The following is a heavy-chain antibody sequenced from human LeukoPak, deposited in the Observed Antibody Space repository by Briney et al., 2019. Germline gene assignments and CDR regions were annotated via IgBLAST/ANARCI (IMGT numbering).Heavy chain of an antibody. CDR3: ARDGSSYDSSGYFDY. Sequence: GGSLRLSCAASGFTFSSYGMHWVRQAPGKGLKRVAVIWYDGSNKYYADSVKGRFTISRDNSKNTLYLQMNSLRAEDTAVYYCARDGSSYDSSGYFDYWGQGTLVTVSS. CDR1: GFTFSSYG. D-gene: IGHD3-22*01. CDR2: IWYDGSNK. V-gene: IGHV3-30*19. J-gene: IGHJ4*02.